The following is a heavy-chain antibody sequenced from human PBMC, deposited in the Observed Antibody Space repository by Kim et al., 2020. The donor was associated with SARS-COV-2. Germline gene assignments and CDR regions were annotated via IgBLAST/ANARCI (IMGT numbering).Heavy chain of an antibody. CDR2: GTT. Sequence: GTTDYAAPVKGRFTISRDDSKNTLYLQMNSLKTEDTAVYYCTTDPSEGDIWGQGTMVTVSS. CDR3: TTDPSEGDI. J-gene: IGHJ3*02. V-gene: IGHV3-15*01.